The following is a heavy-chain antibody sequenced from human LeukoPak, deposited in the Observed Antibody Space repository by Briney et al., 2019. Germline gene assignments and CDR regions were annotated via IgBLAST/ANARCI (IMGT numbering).Heavy chain of an antibody. CDR3: AREESSSTFTDY. D-gene: IGHD6-6*01. J-gene: IGHJ4*02. Sequence: GGSLRLSCAASGFTFSIYWMHWVRQAPGKGLVWVSRINTVGISTIYADSVKGRFTVSRDNAKNTLYLQMDSLRAEDTAVYYCAREESSSTFTDYWGQGTLVTVSS. CDR2: INTVGIST. CDR1: GFTFSIYW. V-gene: IGHV3-74*01.